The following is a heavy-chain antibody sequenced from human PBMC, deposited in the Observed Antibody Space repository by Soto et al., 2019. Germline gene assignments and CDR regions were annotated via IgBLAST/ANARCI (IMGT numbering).Heavy chain of an antibody. D-gene: IGHD6-19*01. J-gene: IGHJ6*02. Sequence: EVQLVQSGAEVKKPGESLKISCKGSGYSFTSYWIGWVRQMPGKGLEWMVIIYPGDSDTRYSPSFQGQVTISANKSITTAYLKWSSLNDSDNAMYYCARPNEAGKYDYGVDVWGQGNTVTVSS. V-gene: IGHV5-51*01. CDR1: GYSFTSYW. CDR2: IYPGDSDT. CDR3: ARPNEAGKYDYGVDV.